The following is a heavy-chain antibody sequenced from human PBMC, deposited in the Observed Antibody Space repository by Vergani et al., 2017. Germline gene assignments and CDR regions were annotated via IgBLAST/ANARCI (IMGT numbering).Heavy chain of an antibody. CDR2: IFSNDEK. CDR3: ARIPLSRQWLVGYYFDY. CDR1: GFSLSNARMG. V-gene: IGHV2-26*01. J-gene: IGHJ4*02. Sequence: QVTLKESGPVLVKPTETLTLTCTVSGFSLSNARMGVSWIRQPPGKALEWLAHIFSNDEKSYSTSLKSRLTISKDTSKSQVVLTMTNMDPVDTATYYCARIPLSRQWLVGYYFDYWGQGTLVTVSS. D-gene: IGHD6-19*01.